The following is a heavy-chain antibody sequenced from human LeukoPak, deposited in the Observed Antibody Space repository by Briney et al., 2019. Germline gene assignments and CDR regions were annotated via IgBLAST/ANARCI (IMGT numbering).Heavy chain of an antibody. J-gene: IGHJ3*02. CDR1: GFTFSSYG. V-gene: IGHV3-30*03. CDR2: ISYDGSNK. CDR3: ARSPLLAARPLGDAFDI. Sequence: GRSLRLSCAASGFTFSSYGMHWVRQAPGKGLEWVAVISYDGSNKYYADSVKGRFTISRDNSKNTLYLQMNSLRAEDTAVYYCARSPLLAARPLGDAFDIWGQGTMVTVSS. D-gene: IGHD6-6*01.